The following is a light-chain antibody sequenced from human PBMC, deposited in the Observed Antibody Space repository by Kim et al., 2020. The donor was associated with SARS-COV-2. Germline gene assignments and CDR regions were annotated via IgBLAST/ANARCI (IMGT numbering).Light chain of an antibody. J-gene: IGKJ5*01. V-gene: IGKV3-11*01. CDR2: DAS. CDR1: QSVSSY. CDR3: QQRSNWPIT. Sequence: LSPGEGATLSCRASQSVSSYLAWYQQKPGRAPRLLIYDASNRATGSPARFSGSGSGTDFTLTISSLEPEDFAVYYCQQRSNWPITFGQGTRLEIK.